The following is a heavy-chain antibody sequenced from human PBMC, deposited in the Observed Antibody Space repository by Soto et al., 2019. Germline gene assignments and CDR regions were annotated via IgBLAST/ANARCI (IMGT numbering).Heavy chain of an antibody. CDR1: GGSFSGYY. Sequence: QVQLQQWGAGLLKSSETLSLTCAVYGGSFSGYYWTWIRQPPGKGLEWIGEINHGGSTNYNPSLKSRVTISADTSKNQFSLNLSSVTAADTAVCYCARTYDFGSGSYYFALDLWGQGPLVTVSS. D-gene: IGHD3-10*01. CDR3: ARTYDFGSGSYYFALDL. J-gene: IGHJ5*02. CDR2: INHGGST. V-gene: IGHV4-34*01.